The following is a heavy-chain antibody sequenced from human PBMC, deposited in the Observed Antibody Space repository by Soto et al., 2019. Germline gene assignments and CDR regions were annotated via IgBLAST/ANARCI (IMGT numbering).Heavy chain of an antibody. D-gene: IGHD5-12*01. Sequence: XEFLKISCKGSGYSCTSYWISWVRRNPGKGLEWMGIIDPADSETKYSPSFQGQVTISADKSINTAYLQWSSLKASDTAKYYCARLGQGGYVQGMDVWGQGTTVTVSS. J-gene: IGHJ6*02. CDR2: IDPADSET. CDR3: ARLGQGGYVQGMDV. V-gene: IGHV5-51*01. CDR1: GYSCTSYW.